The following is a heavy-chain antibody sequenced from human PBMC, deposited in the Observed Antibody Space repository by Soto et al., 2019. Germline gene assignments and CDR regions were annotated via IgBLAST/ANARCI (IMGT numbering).Heavy chain of an antibody. Sequence: GGSLRLSCAASGFTFSSYAMSWVRQAPGKGLEWVSAISGSGGSTYYADSVKGRFTISRDNSKNTLNLQMNRLRAEDTAVYYCANTYGSGSYYKEPFDYWGQGTLVTVXS. J-gene: IGHJ4*02. V-gene: IGHV3-23*01. CDR2: ISGSGGST. D-gene: IGHD3-10*01. CDR1: GFTFSSYA. CDR3: ANTYGSGSYYKEPFDY.